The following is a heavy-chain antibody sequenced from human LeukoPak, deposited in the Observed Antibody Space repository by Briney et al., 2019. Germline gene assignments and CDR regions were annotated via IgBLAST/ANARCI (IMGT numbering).Heavy chain of an antibody. CDR3: ARGEGYDFYGT. V-gene: IGHV3-30*03. D-gene: IGHD1-1*01. CDR2: ISYDGSNK. CDR1: GFTFSSYG. Sequence: GGSLRLSCAASGFTFSSYGMHWVRQAPGKRLEWVAVISYDGSNKYYADSVKGRFTISRDNSKNTLYLQMNSLRAEDTAVYYCARGEGYDFYGTWGQGTLVTVSS. J-gene: IGHJ4*02.